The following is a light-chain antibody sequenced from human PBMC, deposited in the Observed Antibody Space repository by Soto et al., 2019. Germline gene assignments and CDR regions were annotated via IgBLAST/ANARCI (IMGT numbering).Light chain of an antibody. CDR1: QSVSSW. J-gene: IGKJ1*01. Sequence: DIQMTQSPSTLSASVGDRVTITCRASQSVSSWLAWYQQKPGKAPKLLIYKASSLQSGVPSRCSGSGSGTEFTLTISSLQPDYSATYYCQQYNTYSTFGQGTKVDI. V-gene: IGKV1-5*03. CDR2: KAS. CDR3: QQYNTYST.